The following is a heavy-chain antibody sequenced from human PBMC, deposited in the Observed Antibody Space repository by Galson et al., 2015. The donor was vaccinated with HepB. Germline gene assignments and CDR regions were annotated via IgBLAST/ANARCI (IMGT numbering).Heavy chain of an antibody. V-gene: IGHV3-33*01. CDR1: GFTFSSYG. CDR2: IWYDGSNK. CDR3: ARSYYYDSSGYYYWNRREYYFDY. D-gene: IGHD3-22*01. Sequence: SLRLSCAASGFTFSSYGMHWVRQAPGKGLEWVAVIWYDGSNKYYADSVKGRFTISRDNSKNTLYLQMNSLRAEDTAVYYCARSYYYDSSGYYYWNRREYYFDYWGQGTLVTVSS. J-gene: IGHJ4*02.